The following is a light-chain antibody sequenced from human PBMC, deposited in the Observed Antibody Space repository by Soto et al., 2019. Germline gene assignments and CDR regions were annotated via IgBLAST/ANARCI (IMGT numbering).Light chain of an antibody. J-gene: IGKJ3*01. Sequence: EIVMSQSPATLSVSPGERATLSCRASQSVSTNLAWYQQKPGQAPRLLIYGASARATGIPARFSGSGSGTEFTLAISSLQSEDFAVYYCQRYNNWPPRFPFGPGTKVDIK. CDR2: GAS. CDR3: QRYNNWPPRFP. V-gene: IGKV3-15*01. CDR1: QSVSTN.